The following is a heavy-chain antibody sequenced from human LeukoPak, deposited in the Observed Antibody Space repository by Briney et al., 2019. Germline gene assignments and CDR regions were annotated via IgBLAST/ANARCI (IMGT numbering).Heavy chain of an antibody. V-gene: IGHV3-21*01. J-gene: IGHJ4*02. CDR2: ISSSSSYI. D-gene: IGHD6-19*01. CDR3: ARVRAAVAGYGDY. CDR1: GFTFSSYS. Sequence: GGSLRLSCAASGFTFSSYSMNWVRQAPGKGLEWVSSISSSSSYIYYANSVKGRFTISRDNAKNSLYLQMNSLRAEDTAVYYCARVRAAVAGYGDYWGQGTLVAVSS.